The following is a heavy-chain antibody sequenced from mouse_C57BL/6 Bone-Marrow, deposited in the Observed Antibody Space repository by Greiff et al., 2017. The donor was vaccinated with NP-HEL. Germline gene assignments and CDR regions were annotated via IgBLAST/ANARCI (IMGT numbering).Heavy chain of an antibody. CDR3: ADYYGSSYGYFDV. J-gene: IGHJ1*03. D-gene: IGHD1-1*01. CDR1: GFNIKNTY. CDR2: IDPANGNT. Sequence: EVQLQQSVAELVRPGASVKLSCTASGFNIKNTYMHWVKQRPEQGLEWIGRIDPANGNTKYAPKFQGKATITADTSSNPAYLQLSSLTSEDTAIYYCADYYGSSYGYFDVWGTGTTVTVSS. V-gene: IGHV14-3*01.